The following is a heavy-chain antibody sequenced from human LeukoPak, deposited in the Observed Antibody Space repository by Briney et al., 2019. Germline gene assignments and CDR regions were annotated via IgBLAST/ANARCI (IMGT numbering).Heavy chain of an antibody. D-gene: IGHD5-12*01. CDR3: ARDNQATGFDY. CDR1: GGSISSSSYY. Sequence: SETLSLTCTVSGGSISSSSYYWGWIRQPPGKGLEWIGYIYHSGSTYYNPSLKSRVTISVDRSKNQFSLKLSSVTAADTAVYYCARDNQATGFDYWGQGTLVTVSS. J-gene: IGHJ4*02. V-gene: IGHV4-30-2*01. CDR2: IYHSGST.